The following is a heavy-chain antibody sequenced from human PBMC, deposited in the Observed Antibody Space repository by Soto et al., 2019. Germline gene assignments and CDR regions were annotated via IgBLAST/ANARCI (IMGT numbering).Heavy chain of an antibody. V-gene: IGHV1-18*01. J-gene: IGHJ6*02. D-gene: IGHD1-26*01. CDR2: ISAYNGNT. CDR1: GYTFTSYG. Sequence: ASVKVSCKASGYTFTSYGISWVRQAPGQGLEWMGWISAYNGNTNYAQKLQGRVTMTTDTSTSTAYMELRSLRSDDTAVYYCARRSGGWERYYGMDVWGQGTTVTVSS. CDR3: ARRSGGWERYYGMDV.